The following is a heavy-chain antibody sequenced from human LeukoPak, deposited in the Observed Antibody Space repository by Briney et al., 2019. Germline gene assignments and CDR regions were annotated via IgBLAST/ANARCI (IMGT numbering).Heavy chain of an antibody. CDR2: MNPNSGDT. D-gene: IGHD5-18*01. CDR1: GYTFTSYD. Sequence: GASVKVSCKASGYTFTSYDINWVRQAPGQGLEWMGWMNPNSGDTGYAQKFQGRVSITKNTSISTAYMGLSSLRYDDTAVYYCARDSSSTQQLWFVYWGQGTLVTVSS. V-gene: IGHV1-8*01. J-gene: IGHJ4*02. CDR3: ARDSSSTQQLWFVY.